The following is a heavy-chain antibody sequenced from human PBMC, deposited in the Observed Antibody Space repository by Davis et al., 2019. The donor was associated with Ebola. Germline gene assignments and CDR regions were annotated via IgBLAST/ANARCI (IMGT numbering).Heavy chain of an antibody. Sequence: GGSLRLSCAASGFTFSSYAMTWARQAPGKGLEWVSAVTSSGGGTYYADSVKGRFTISRDNSKNRLSLQMTSLRVDDTAVYYCTTGGTDYWGQGTLVTVSS. V-gene: IGHV3-23*01. CDR1: GFTFSSYA. CDR2: VTSSGGGT. CDR3: TTGGTDY. J-gene: IGHJ4*02. D-gene: IGHD1-1*01.